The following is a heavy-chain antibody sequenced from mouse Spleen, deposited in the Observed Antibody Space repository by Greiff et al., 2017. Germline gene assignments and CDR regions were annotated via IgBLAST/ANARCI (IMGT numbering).Heavy chain of an antibody. CDR1: GYTFTSYW. CDR2: IHPSDSDT. Sequence: QVQLQQPGAELVKPGASVKVSCKASGYTFTSYWMHWVKQRPGQGLEWIGRIHPSDSDTNYNQKFKGKATLTVDKSSSTAYMQLSSLTSEDSAVYYCAIGITTVEDAMDYWGQGTSVTVSS. V-gene: IGHV1-74*01. D-gene: IGHD1-1*01. CDR3: AIGITTVEDAMDY. J-gene: IGHJ4*01.